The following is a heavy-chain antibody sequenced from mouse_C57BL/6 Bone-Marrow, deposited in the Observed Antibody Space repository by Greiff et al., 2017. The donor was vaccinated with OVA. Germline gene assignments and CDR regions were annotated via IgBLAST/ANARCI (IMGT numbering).Heavy chain of an antibody. CDR2: IRSKSNNYAT. J-gene: IGHJ2*01. D-gene: IGHD4-1*01. V-gene: IGHV10-1*01. CDR3: VRPANWDLFAY. CDR1: GFSFNTYA. Sequence: EVKLMESGGGLVQPKGSLKLSCAASGFSFNTYAMNWVRQAPGKGLEWVARIRSKSNNYATYYADSVKDRFTISRDDSESMLYLQMNNLKTEDTAMYYCVRPANWDLFAYWGQGTTLTVSS.